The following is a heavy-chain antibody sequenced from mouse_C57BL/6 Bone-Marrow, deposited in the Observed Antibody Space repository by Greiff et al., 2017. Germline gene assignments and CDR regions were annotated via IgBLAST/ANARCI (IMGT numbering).Heavy chain of an antibody. CDR3: ARRDYYSNFYYAMDY. Sequence: VQLQQSGGGLVKPGGSLKLSCAASGFTFSDYGMHWVRQAPEKGLEWVAYISSGSSTIYYADTVKGRFTISRDNAKNTLFLQMTSLRSEDTAMYYCARRDYYSNFYYAMDYWGQGTSVTVSA. CDR2: ISSGSSTI. J-gene: IGHJ4*01. V-gene: IGHV5-17*01. CDR1: GFTFSDYG. D-gene: IGHD2-5*01.